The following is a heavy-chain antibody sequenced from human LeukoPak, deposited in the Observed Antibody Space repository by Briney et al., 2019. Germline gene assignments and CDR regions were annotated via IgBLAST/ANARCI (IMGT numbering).Heavy chain of an antibody. CDR2: IYSGGTT. D-gene: IGHD5-18*01. CDR3: ARVDTVMAYYFDL. V-gene: IGHV3-53*04. J-gene: IGHJ4*02. Sequence: PGGSLRLSCAASGFTVSTNCMTWVRQAPGKGLEWVATIYSGGTTYYADSVMGRVTISRHNSRNTLYLQMNSLRAEDTAVSYCARVDTVMAYYFDLWGQGTLVTVSS. CDR1: GFTVSTNC.